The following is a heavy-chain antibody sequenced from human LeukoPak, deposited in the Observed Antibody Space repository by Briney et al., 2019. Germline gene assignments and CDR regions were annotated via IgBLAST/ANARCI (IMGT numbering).Heavy chain of an antibody. Sequence: GGSLRLSCAASGFPFSSYGMHWVRQAPGKGLEWVAVIWYDGSNKYYADSVKGRFTIYRDNSKNTLYLQMNSLRAEDTAVYYCARDPGYNYDPYYFDYWGQGTLVTVSS. CDR1: GFPFSSYG. J-gene: IGHJ4*02. V-gene: IGHV3-33*01. CDR2: IWYDGSNK. CDR3: ARDPGYNYDPYYFDY. D-gene: IGHD5-24*01.